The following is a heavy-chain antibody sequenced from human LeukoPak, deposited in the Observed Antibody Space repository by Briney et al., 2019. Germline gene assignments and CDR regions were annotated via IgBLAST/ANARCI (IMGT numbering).Heavy chain of an antibody. CDR3: ARHSGSYLFFDY. Sequence: GESLKISCKGSGYSFTSYWIGWVRQRSGKGLEWMGIIYPGHSDTRYSPSFQGKVTISADKSISTAYLQWSSLKASDTAMYYCARHSGSYLFFDYWGQGTLVTVSS. D-gene: IGHD1-26*01. V-gene: IGHV5-51*01. J-gene: IGHJ4*02. CDR1: GYSFTSYW. CDR2: IYPGHSDT.